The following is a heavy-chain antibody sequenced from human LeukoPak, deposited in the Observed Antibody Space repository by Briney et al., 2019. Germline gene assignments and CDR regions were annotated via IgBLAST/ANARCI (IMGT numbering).Heavy chain of an antibody. CDR2: IYSGGST. D-gene: IGHD2-15*01. CDR3: ARAYCSGGSCEDFFDY. Sequence: PGGFLRLSCAASGFTVSSNYMSWVRQAPGKGLEWVSVIYSGGSTYYADSVKGRFTISRDNSKNTLYLQMNSLRAEDTAVYYCARAYCSGGSCEDFFDYWGQGTLVTVSS. J-gene: IGHJ4*02. V-gene: IGHV3-66*01. CDR1: GFTVSSNY.